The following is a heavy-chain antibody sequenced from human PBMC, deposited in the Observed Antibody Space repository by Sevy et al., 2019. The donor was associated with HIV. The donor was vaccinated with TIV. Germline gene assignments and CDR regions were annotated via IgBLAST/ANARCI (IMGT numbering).Heavy chain of an antibody. CDR3: AKDVSDSYNYFLDF. J-gene: IGHJ4*02. V-gene: IGHV3-30*18. D-gene: IGHD5-12*01. Sequence: GGYLRLSCAASGFTFRSYGMHCVRQAPGKGLEWVAVISNDGGNQYYADSVKGRFTISRDNSKNTVYLQMNSLRAEDTAVYYCAKDVSDSYNYFLDFWGQGAAVPVSS. CDR2: ISNDGGNQ. CDR1: GFTFRSYG.